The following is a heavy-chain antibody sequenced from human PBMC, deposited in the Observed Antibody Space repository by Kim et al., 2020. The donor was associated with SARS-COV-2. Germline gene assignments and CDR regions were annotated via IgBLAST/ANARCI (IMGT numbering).Heavy chain of an antibody. CDR2: ISGSGGST. V-gene: IGHV3-23*01. CDR3: AASRVVGGGSYFSGNNPNWFDP. J-gene: IGHJ5*02. CDR1: GFTFSSYA. D-gene: IGHD1-26*01. Sequence: GGSLRLSCAASGFTFSSYAMSWVRQAPGKGLEWVSAISGSGGSTYYADSVKGRFTISRDNSKNTLYLQMNSLRAEDTAVYYCAASRVVGGGSYFSGNNPNWFDPWGQGTLVTVSS.